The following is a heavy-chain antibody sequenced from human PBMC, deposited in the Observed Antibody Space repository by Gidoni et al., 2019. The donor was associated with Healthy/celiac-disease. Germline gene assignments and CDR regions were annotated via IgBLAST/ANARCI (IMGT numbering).Heavy chain of an antibody. J-gene: IGHJ3*02. V-gene: IGHV3-53*01. CDR3: ARGGRYDSSGYYYIFAFDI. CDR2: IYSGGST. Sequence: EVQLVESGGGLIQPGGSLSLSCAASGFTVSSNYMSWVRQAPGKGLEWVSVIYSGGSTYYADSVKGRFTISRDNSKNTLYLQMNSLRAEDTAVYYCARGGRYDSSGYYYIFAFDIWGQGTMVTVSS. CDR1: GFTVSSNY. D-gene: IGHD3-22*01.